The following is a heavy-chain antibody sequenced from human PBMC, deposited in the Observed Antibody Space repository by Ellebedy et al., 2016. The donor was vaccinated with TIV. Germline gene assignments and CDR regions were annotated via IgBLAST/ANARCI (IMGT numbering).Heavy chain of an antibody. J-gene: IGHJ6*02. CDR2: IDSGGTT. V-gene: IGHV3-66*01. Sequence: GESLKISXAASGFTVSDNNMNWVRQAPGKGLEWVSLIDSGGTTYYADSVKGRVTISRDNSKNTVYLQMNGLRAADTAVYYCARDPGYYYGMDVWGLGTTVTVSS. CDR3: ARDPGYYYGMDV. CDR1: GFTVSDNN.